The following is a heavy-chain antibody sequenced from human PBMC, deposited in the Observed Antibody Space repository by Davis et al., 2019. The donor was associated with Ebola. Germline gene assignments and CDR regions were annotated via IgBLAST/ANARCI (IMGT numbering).Heavy chain of an antibody. CDR1: GFSFTSHW. CDR3: VLWGGHGYRNIDS. V-gene: IGHV5-51*01. Sequence: GESLKISCKTSGFSFTSHWIAWVRQMPGKGPEWMGLIYPGYSVTSYSPSFEGRVTISADKSIATSYLQGSSRKASETAMYYCVLWGGHGYRNIDSWGQGALVTVSS. D-gene: IGHD5-24*01. CDR2: IYPGYSVT. J-gene: IGHJ4*02.